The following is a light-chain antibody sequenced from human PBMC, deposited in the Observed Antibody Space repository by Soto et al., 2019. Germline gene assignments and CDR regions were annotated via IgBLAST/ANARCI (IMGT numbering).Light chain of an antibody. Sequence: IQMTQSPSTLSASVGDRATITCRASQSISVWLAWYQQKAGKAPNLLIYKASRLESGVPSRFSGSGSGSEFNFPITGLQPDEFATDFCQQYNTSATFGQGTRLEIK. CDR3: QQYNTSAT. J-gene: IGKJ5*01. V-gene: IGKV1-5*03. CDR1: QSISVW. CDR2: KAS.